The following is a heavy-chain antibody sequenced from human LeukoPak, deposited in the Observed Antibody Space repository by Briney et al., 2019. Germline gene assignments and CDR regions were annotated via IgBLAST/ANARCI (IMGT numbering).Heavy chain of an antibody. D-gene: IGHD3-3*01. CDR1: GFTFGDYA. Sequence: GGSLRLSCPASGFTFGDYAMSWVRQAPGKGLEWVGFIRSKAYGGTTEYAASVKGRFTISRDDSKSIAYLQMNSLKTEDTAVYYCTSSYYDFWSGYTPLGYWGQGTLVTVSS. J-gene: IGHJ4*02. V-gene: IGHV3-49*04. CDR2: IRSKAYGGTT. CDR3: TSSYYDFWSGYTPLGY.